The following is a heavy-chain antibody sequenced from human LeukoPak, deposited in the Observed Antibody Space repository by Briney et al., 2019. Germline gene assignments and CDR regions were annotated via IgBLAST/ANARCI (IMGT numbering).Heavy chain of an antibody. Sequence: GGSLRLSCAASGFTFSSYAMNWVRQAPGKGLEWVSSISGGAGGAAYADSVKGRFTMSRDNSKNTLYLQMNSLRADDTAVYYCVKDLGRYRNNCFDYWGQGTLVTVSS. CDR2: ISGGAGGA. J-gene: IGHJ4*02. CDR3: VKDLGRYRNNCFDY. D-gene: IGHD1-26*01. CDR1: GFTFSSYA. V-gene: IGHV3-23*01.